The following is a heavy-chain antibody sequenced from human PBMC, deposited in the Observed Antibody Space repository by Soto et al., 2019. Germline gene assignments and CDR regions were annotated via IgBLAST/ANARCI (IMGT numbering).Heavy chain of an antibody. V-gene: IGHV3-48*02. CDR2: ISSSSSTI. D-gene: IGHD3-22*01. Sequence: PGGSLRLSCAASGFTFSSYSMNWVRQAPGKGLEWVSYISSSSSTIYYADSVKGRFTISRDNAKNSLYLQMNSLRDEDTAVYYCARDSYYSGPIVAFDYWGQGTLVTVSS. J-gene: IGHJ4*02. CDR1: GFTFSSYS. CDR3: ARDSYYSGPIVAFDY.